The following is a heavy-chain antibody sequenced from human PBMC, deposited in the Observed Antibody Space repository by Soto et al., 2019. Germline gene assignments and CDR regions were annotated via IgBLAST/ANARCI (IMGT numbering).Heavy chain of an antibody. D-gene: IGHD1-1*01. CDR3: ARRVTTETTAFDY. J-gene: IGHJ4*02. CDR1: GDSVSSNSVA. CDR2: TYYRSKWYN. Sequence: SPTLSLTCAISGDSVSSNSVAWNWIRQSPSRGLEWLGRTYYRSKWYNDFAESVKSRITINADTSKNQFSLELTSVTPEDTALYFCARRVTTETTAFDYWGQGTLVTVSS. V-gene: IGHV6-1*01.